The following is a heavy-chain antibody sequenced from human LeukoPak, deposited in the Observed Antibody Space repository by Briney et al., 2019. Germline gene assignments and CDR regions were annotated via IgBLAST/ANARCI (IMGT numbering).Heavy chain of an antibody. D-gene: IGHD2-21*02. J-gene: IGHJ4*02. V-gene: IGHV4-59*08. CDR2: IYYIGST. CDR3: ARRVAVTARYYFDY. CDR1: GGSISSYY. Sequence: SETLSLTCTVSGGSISSYYWSWIRQPPGKGLEWIGYIYYIGSTNYNPSLKSRVTISVDTSKNQFSLKLSSVTAADTAVYYCARRVAVTARYYFDYWGQGTLVTVSS.